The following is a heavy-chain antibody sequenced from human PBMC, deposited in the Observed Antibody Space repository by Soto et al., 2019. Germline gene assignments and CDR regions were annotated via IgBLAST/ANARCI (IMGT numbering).Heavy chain of an antibody. CDR3: AREQQLDTGNFDY. Sequence: QVQLVQSGAEVKKPGSSVKVSCKASGYTFTNYAIHWVRQAPGQRLEWMGWINAGNGNTKYSQKFQDRVTITRDTSASTVYMALSSLRFEDTAVYCCAREQQLDTGNFDYWGQGTLVTVSS. D-gene: IGHD1-1*01. J-gene: IGHJ4*02. CDR2: INAGNGNT. CDR1: GYTFTNYA. V-gene: IGHV1-3*01.